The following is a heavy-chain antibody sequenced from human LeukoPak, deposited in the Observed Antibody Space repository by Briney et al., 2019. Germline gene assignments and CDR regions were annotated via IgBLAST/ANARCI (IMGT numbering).Heavy chain of an antibody. CDR3: AREGARYHSYGRFDP. CDR2: INDRGNT. CDR1: GGSFSGYY. D-gene: IGHD1-1*01. Sequence: SETLSLTCAVYGGSFSGYYWSWIRQPPGKGLEWIGEINDRGNTNYNPSLKSRVTISVDTSKNQFSLKVNSVTAADTAVYYCAREGARYHSYGRFDPWGQGTLVTVSS. J-gene: IGHJ5*02. V-gene: IGHV4-34*01.